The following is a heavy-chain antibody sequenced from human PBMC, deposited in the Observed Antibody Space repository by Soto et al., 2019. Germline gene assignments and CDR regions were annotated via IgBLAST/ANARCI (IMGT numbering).Heavy chain of an antibody. CDR2: IFSNDAK. J-gene: IGHJ4*02. V-gene: IGHV2-26*01. CDR3: ARIVSGYTYGRRSYYFDY. Sequence: QVTLKESGPVLVKPTETLTLTCTVSGFSLSNDRMGVSWIRQPPGEALEWLAHIFSNDAKSYSTSLKSGLTISKDTSKSQVVLTMTNVGPVDTATYYCARIVSGYTYGRRSYYFDYWGQGSLVTVSS. CDR1: GFSLSNDRMG. D-gene: IGHD2-15*01.